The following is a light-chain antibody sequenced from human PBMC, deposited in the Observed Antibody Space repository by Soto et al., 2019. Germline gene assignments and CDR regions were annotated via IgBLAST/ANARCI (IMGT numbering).Light chain of an antibody. Sequence: QSALTQPASVSGSPGQSISISCTGTSSDGGGYNYVSWYQQHPGKAPKFMIYDVSNRPSGVSNRFSGSKSGNTASLTISGLQAEDEADYYCSSYITSSTRQIVFGTGTKLTVL. CDR1: SSDGGGYNY. CDR2: DVS. J-gene: IGLJ1*01. V-gene: IGLV2-14*01. CDR3: SSYITSSTRQIV.